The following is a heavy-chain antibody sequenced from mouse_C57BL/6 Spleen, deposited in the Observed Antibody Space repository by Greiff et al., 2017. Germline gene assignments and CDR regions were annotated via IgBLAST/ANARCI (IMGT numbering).Heavy chain of an antibody. V-gene: IGHV1-82*01. D-gene: IGHD1-1*01. CDR3: AGYYGSSYSYWYFDV. CDR2: IYPGDGDT. CDR1: GYAFSSSW. J-gene: IGHJ1*03. Sequence: VQLVESGPELVKPGASVKISCKASGYAFSSSWMNWVKQRPGKGLEWIGRIYPGDGDTNYNGKFKGKATLTADKSSSTAYMQLSSLTSEDSAVYFCAGYYGSSYSYWYFDVWGTGTTVTVSS.